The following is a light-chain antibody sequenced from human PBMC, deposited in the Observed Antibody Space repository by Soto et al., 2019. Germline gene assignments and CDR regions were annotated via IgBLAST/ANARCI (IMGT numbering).Light chain of an antibody. V-gene: IGLV2-23*01. J-gene: IGLJ2*01. Sequence: QSALTQPASVSGSPGQSITISCTGTSSDVGSYNLVSWYQQHPGKAPKVMIYEGSKRPSGVSNRFSGAKSGNTASLTISGLQAEDEADYYCGSYAGRSTLIFGGGTKLTVL. CDR1: SSDVGSYNL. CDR2: EGS. CDR3: GSYAGRSTLI.